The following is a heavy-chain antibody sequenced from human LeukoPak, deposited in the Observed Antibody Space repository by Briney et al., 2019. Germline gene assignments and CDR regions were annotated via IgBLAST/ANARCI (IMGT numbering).Heavy chain of an antibody. Sequence: SETLSLTCAVYGGSFSGYYWSWIRQPPGKGLEWIGEINHSGSTNYNPSLKSRVTISVDTSKNQFSLKLSSVTAADTAVYYCASLVVNEYCSGGSCYGAFDIWGQGTMVTVSS. CDR1: GGSFSGYY. D-gene: IGHD2-15*01. CDR3: ASLVVNEYCSGGSCYGAFDI. CDR2: INHSGST. V-gene: IGHV4-34*01. J-gene: IGHJ3*02.